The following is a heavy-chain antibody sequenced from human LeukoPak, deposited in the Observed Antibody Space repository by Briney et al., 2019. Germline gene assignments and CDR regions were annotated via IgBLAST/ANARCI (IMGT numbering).Heavy chain of an antibody. CDR3: ARDFSSGSI. CDR1: GFTFSTYS. CDR2: ITPSGSYI. Sequence: AGGSLRLPCAASGFTFSTYSMNWVRQAPGKGLEWVSSITPSGSYIYYATSVKGRFTISRNNAKNSLYLQMNSLRAEDTAVYYCARDFSSGSIWGQGTMVTVSS. D-gene: IGHD6-25*01. J-gene: IGHJ3*02. V-gene: IGHV3-21*01.